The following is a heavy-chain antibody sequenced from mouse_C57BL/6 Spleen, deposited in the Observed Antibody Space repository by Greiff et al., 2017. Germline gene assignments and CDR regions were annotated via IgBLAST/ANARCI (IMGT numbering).Heavy chain of an antibody. CDR1: GFTFSSYA. CDR2: ISSGGDYI. CDR3: TRDKEKGRQLRLRFAY. D-gene: IGHD3-2*02. Sequence: EVKLEESGEGLVKPGGSLKLSCAASGFTFSSYAMSWVRQTPEKRLEWVAYISSGGDYIYYADTVKGRFPISSDNARNTLDLQMSCLKSEDTAMYDCTRDKEKGRQLRLRFAYWGQGTLVTVSA. V-gene: IGHV5-9-1*02. J-gene: IGHJ3*01.